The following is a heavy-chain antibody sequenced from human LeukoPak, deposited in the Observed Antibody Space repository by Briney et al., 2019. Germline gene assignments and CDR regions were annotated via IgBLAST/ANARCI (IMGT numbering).Heavy chain of an antibody. V-gene: IGHV3-53*01. CDR1: GFTVTTKS. CDR3: ASARESCIGSTCYEYFHH. J-gene: IGHJ1*01. Sequence: GGSLRLSCAASGFTVTTKSMAWVRHAPGRGLEWVSVFYSPGSTYYADSVHGRFTISRDNSLNTLFLQMNSLRVEDTAVYYCASARESCIGSTCYEYFHHWGQGTPLTVSS. D-gene: IGHD2-2*01. CDR2: FYSPGST.